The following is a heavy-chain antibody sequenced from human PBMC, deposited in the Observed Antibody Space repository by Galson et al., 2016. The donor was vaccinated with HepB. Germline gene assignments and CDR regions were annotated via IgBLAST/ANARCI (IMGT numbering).Heavy chain of an antibody. V-gene: IGHV3-74*03. Sequence: LRLSCADSRFTFSRYWMHWVRLAPGKGPEWVSVISGDASRATHADSVAGRFSISRDNTKNTLYLEMNSLRGDDTAVYYCVSPLHNDGNSGMAFDIWGQGTMVTVSS. J-gene: IGHJ3*02. CDR1: RFTFSRYW. CDR2: ISGDASRA. CDR3: VSPLHNDGNSGMAFDI. D-gene: IGHD4-23*01.